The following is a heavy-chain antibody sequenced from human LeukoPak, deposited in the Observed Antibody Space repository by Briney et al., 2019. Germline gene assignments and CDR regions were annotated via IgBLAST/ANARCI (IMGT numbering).Heavy chain of an antibody. CDR1: GFTFSNYA. V-gene: IGHV3-23*01. CDR3: ASPNSIAVAGLPFDY. Sequence: GGSLRLSCAASGFTFSNYAMSWVRQAPGKGLQWVSCISGSASKTYYTDSVKGQFTISRDNSNNTLYLQMNSLRAEDTAVYYCASPNSIAVAGLPFDYWGQGTLVTVSS. D-gene: IGHD6-19*01. CDR2: ISGSASKT. J-gene: IGHJ4*02.